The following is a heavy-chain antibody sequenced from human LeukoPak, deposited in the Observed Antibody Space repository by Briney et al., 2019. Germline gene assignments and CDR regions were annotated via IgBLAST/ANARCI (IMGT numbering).Heavy chain of an antibody. CDR1: GFTFSSYA. V-gene: IGHV3-23*01. CDR2: ISASGGST. J-gene: IGHJ4*02. CDR3: AKEGRVRGVVPYFDF. D-gene: IGHD3-10*01. Sequence: GGSLRLSCAASGFTFSSYAMSWVRQAPGKGLEWDSAISASGGSTYYADSVKGRFTISRDTSKNTLYLQMNSLRAEDTAIYYCAKEGRVRGVVPYFDFWGQGTLVTVSS.